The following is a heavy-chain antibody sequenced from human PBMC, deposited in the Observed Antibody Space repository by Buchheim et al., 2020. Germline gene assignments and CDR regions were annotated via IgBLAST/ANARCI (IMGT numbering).Heavy chain of an antibody. CDR1: GFTFRNYA. CDR2: IGGSDDST. Sequence: EVQVLESGGGLVQSGGSLRLSCATSGFTFRNYAMHWVRRAPGKGLEWVSGIGGSDDSTFYAESVKGRFTISRDNYKNTVFLQMDSLRVDDTAVYYCAKGDAYDFWTGYSYYFDYWGQG. D-gene: IGHD3-3*01. V-gene: IGHV3-23*01. J-gene: IGHJ4*02. CDR3: AKGDAYDFWTGYSYYFDY.